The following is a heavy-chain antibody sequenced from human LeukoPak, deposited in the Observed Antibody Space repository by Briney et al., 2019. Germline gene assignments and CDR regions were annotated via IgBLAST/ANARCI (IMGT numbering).Heavy chain of an antibody. CDR1: GFTFDDYA. Sequence: PGRSLRLSCAVSGFTFDDYAMHWVRQVPGKGLVWVSRINDDGSATFYADSVKGRFTISRDNAKNTLFLQINSLRAEDTAVYYCAREILAPGKTHDYWGQGTLVTVSS. CDR3: AREILAPGKTHDY. J-gene: IGHJ4*02. V-gene: IGHV3-74*01. CDR2: INDDGSAT.